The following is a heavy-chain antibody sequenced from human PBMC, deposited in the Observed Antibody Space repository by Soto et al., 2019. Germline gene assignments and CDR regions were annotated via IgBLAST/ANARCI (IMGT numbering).Heavy chain of an antibody. V-gene: IGHV1-69*12. J-gene: IGHJ3*02. CDR3: AREVAADGTFREDVFDI. CDR1: GGTFSNHA. CDR2: IIPIFSTT. D-gene: IGHD6-13*01. Sequence: QVHLVQSGAEVKKPGSSVKVSCKASGGTFSNHAINWVRQAPGQGLEWMGRIIPIFSTTNYAQKCQGRVTFTADESTITAYMELSSLKHDDTAVYYCAREVAADGTFREDVFDIWGQGTLVTVSS.